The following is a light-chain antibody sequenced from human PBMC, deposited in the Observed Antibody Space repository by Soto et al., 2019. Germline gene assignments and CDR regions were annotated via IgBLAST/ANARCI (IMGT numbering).Light chain of an antibody. CDR3: QQYNNWWT. CDR1: QSVSNN. J-gene: IGKJ1*01. Sequence: EIVMTQSPATLSVSPGERATLSCRASQSVSNNLAWYQKKPGQAPRLLIYGASTRATGIPARFGGSRSGTEFTLTISSLQSEDFAVYYCQQYNNWWTFGQGTKVEIK. CDR2: GAS. V-gene: IGKV3-15*01.